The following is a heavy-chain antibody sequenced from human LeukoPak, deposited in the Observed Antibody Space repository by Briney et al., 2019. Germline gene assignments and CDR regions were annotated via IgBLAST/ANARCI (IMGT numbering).Heavy chain of an antibody. CDR3: AMTGSGSYYFDY. J-gene: IGHJ4*02. CDR1: GFTFSSYG. CDR2: ISYDGSNK. Sequence: GGSLRLSCAASGFTFSSYGMHWVRQAPGKGLEWVAVISYDGSNKYYADSVEGRFTISRDNSKNTLYLQMNSLRAEDTAVYYCAMTGSGSYYFDYWGQGTLVTASS. D-gene: IGHD1-26*01. V-gene: IGHV3-30*03.